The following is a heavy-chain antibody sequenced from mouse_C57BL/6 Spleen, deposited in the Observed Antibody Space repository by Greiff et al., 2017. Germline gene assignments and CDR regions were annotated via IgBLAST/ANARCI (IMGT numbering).Heavy chain of an antibody. CDR3: ARSDYYGSSYIYWYFDV. CDR1: GYAFSSSW. Sequence: VQRVESGPELVKPGASVKISCKASGYAFSSSWMNWVKQRPGKGLEWIGRIYPGDGDTNYNGKFKGKATLTADKSSSTAYMQLSSLTSEDSAVYFCARSDYYGSSYIYWYFDVWGTGTTVTVSS. CDR2: IYPGDGDT. D-gene: IGHD1-1*01. J-gene: IGHJ1*03. V-gene: IGHV1-82*01.